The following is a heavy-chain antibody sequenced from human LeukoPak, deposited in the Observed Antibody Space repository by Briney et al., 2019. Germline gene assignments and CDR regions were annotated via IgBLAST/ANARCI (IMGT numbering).Heavy chain of an antibody. D-gene: IGHD5-24*01. CDR1: DGSVSSVGYY. CDR2: IYYSGTT. CDR3: ARRDQAIDY. Sequence: PSETLSLTCTVSDGSVSSVGYYWGWIRQPPGKGLEWIGSIYYSGTTYYNPSLASRVTIFVDTSKNQFSLRLSSVTAADTAVYYCARRDQAIDYWGQGTLVTASS. J-gene: IGHJ4*02. V-gene: IGHV4-39*01.